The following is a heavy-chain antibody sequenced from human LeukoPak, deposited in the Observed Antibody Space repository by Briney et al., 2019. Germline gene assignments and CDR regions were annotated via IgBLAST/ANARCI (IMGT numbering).Heavy chain of an antibody. V-gene: IGHV3-7*05. J-gene: IGHJ6*02. CDR2: IKEDGSEE. CDR3: ARDPYSSTWSYGMDV. D-gene: IGHD6-6*01. Sequence: GGSLRLSCAASGFTFSSYWMSWVRQAPGKGLEWVANIKEDGSEEVYVDSVKGRFTISRDNAKNSLFLQLNTLRAEDTAVYYCARDPYSSTWSYGMDVWGQRTTVTVSS. CDR1: GFTFSSYW.